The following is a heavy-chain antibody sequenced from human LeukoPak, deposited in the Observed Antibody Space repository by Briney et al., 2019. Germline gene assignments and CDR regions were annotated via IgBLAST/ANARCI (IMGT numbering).Heavy chain of an antibody. V-gene: IGHV4-34*01. CDR3: AREGSXGNRYYFDY. D-gene: IGHD4-23*01. CDR1: GGSFSGYY. J-gene: IGHJ4*02. Sequence: PSETLSLTCAVYGGSFSGYYWSWIRQPPGKGLEWIGEINHSGSTNYNPSLKSRVTISVDTSKNQFPLKLSSVTAADTAVYYCAREGSXGNRYYFDYWGQGTLVTVSS. CDR2: INHSGST.